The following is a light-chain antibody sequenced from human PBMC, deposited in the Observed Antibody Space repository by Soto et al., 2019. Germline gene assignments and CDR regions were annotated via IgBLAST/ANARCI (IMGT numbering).Light chain of an antibody. CDR3: QQYGSSPPLS. CDR1: QSVSSSY. J-gene: IGKJ4*01. V-gene: IGKV3-20*01. CDR2: GAS. Sequence: IVLTHARCTRSLSPGERATLSCRASQSVSSSYLAWYQQKPGQAPRLLIYGASSRATGIPDRFSGSGSGTDFTLTISRLEPEDFAVYYCQQYGSSPPLSLGGGTKVDIK.